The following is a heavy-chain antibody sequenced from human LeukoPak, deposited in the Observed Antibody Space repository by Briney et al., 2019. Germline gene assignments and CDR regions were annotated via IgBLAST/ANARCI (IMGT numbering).Heavy chain of an antibody. Sequence: SETLSLTCTVSGGSIGSHYWSWIRQPPGKGLEWIGYIYYSGSTNYNPSLKSRVTISVDTSKNQFSLKLSSVTAADTAVYYCARVRKPYYFDYWGQGTLVTVSS. D-gene: IGHD1-14*01. V-gene: IGHV4-59*11. CDR2: IYYSGST. CDR3: ARVRKPYYFDY. J-gene: IGHJ4*02. CDR1: GGSIGSHY.